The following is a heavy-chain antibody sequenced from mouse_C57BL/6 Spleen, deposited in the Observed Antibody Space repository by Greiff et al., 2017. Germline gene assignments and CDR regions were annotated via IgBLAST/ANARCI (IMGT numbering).Heavy chain of an antibody. V-gene: IGHV1-9*01. J-gene: IGHJ3*01. Sequence: QVQLQQSGAELMKPGASVKLSCKATGYTFTGYWIEWVKQRPGHGLEWIGEILPGSGSTNNNEKFKGKATFTADTSSNTAYMQLSCLTTEDSAIYYCARASTIAYWGQGTLVTVSA. CDR2: ILPGSGST. CDR3: ARASTIAY. CDR1: GYTFTGYW. D-gene: IGHD6-1*01.